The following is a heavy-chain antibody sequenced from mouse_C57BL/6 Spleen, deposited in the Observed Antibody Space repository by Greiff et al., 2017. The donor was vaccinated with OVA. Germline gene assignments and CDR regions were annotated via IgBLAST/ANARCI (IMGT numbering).Heavy chain of an antibody. CDR1: GYTFTSYW. D-gene: IGHD3-2*02. CDR2: IHPNSGST. Sequence: QVHVKQPGAELVKPGASVKLSCKASGYTFTSYWMHWVKQRPGQGLEWIGMIHPNSGSTNYNEKFKSKATLTVDKSSSTAYMQLSSLTSEDSAVYYCARRELRPGLDYWGQGTTLTVSS. V-gene: IGHV1-64*01. J-gene: IGHJ2*01. CDR3: ARRELRPGLDY.